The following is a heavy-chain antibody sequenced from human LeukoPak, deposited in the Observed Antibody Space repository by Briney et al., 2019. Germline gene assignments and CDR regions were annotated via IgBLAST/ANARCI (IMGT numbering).Heavy chain of an antibody. CDR2: IYYSGST. J-gene: IGHJ6*03. CDR1: GGSISSSSYY. V-gene: IGHV4-39*01. CDR3: ASLALRQQRPYYYYYYMDV. Sequence: SETLSLTCTVSGGSISSSSYYWGWIRQPPGKGLEWIGSIYYSGSTYYNPSLKSRVTISVDTSKNQFSLKLSSVTTADTAVYYCASLALRQQRPYYYYYYMDVWGKGTTVTVSS. D-gene: IGHD6-13*01.